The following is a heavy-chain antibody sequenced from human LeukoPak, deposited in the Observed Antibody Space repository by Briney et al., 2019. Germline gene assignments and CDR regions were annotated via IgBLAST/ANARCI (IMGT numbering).Heavy chain of an antibody. J-gene: IGHJ4*02. Sequence: PGGSLRLSCGASGFTFSSYAMHWVRQAPGKGLEWVAVISYDGSNKYYADSVKGRFTISRDNSKNTLYLQMNSLRPEDTAVYYCARDFPGIGAAGTLDYWGQGTLVTVSS. CDR2: ISYDGSNK. V-gene: IGHV3-30*04. CDR3: ARDFPGIGAAGTLDY. D-gene: IGHD6-13*01. CDR1: GFTFSSYA.